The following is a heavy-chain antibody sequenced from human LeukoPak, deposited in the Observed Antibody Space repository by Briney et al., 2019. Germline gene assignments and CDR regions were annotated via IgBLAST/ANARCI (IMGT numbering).Heavy chain of an antibody. CDR2: IVVGSGNT. CDR3: ATDRYSSNWSYY. J-gene: IGHJ4*02. CDR1: GFTSTSSA. Sequence: ASVKVSCKASGFTSTSSAVQWVRQARGQRLELIGRIVVGSGNTNYAQKFQERVTITRDMSTSTAYMELSSLRSKDTAVYYCATDRYSSNWSYYWGQGTLVTVSS. V-gene: IGHV1-58*01. D-gene: IGHD6-13*01.